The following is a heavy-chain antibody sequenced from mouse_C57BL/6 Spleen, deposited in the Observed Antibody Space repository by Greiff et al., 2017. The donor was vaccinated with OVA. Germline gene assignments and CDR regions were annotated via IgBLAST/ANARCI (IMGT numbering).Heavy chain of an antibody. J-gene: IGHJ4*01. CDR2: INPSTGGT. V-gene: IGHV1-42*01. CDR1: GYSFTGYY. Sequence: VQLQQSGPELVKPGASVKISCKASGYSFTGYYMNWVKQSPEKSLEWIGEINPSTGGTTYNQKFKAKATLTVDKSSSTAYMQLKSLTSEDSAVYYCANYYGSSYGNAMDYWGQGTSVTVSS. D-gene: IGHD1-1*01. CDR3: ANYYGSSYGNAMDY.